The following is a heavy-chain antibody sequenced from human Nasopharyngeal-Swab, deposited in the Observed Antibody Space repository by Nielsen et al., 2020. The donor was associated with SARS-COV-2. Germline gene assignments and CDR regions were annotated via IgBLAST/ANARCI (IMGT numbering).Heavy chain of an antibody. V-gene: IGHV3-43D*04. CDR2: ISWDGVNT. D-gene: IGHD2-8*01. CDR3: ARDGQSRTNWFDP. CDR1: GFTFDDYG. Sequence: GGSLRLSCVASGFTFDDYGMHWVRQVPGKGLEWVSLISWDGVNTYYADSVKGRFTISRDNAKNSLYLQMNSLRAEDTAVYYCARDGQSRTNWFDPWGQGTVVTVSS. J-gene: IGHJ5*02.